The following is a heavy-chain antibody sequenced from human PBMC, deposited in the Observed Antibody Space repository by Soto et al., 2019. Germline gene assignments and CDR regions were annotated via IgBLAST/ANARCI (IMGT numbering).Heavy chain of an antibody. Sequence: QVQLVQSGAEVRKPGSSVRISCTASGDTLSYSAIGWLRQAPGQGLEWMGGITPSFGSPVYARKFQGRVTIAADHMILNNLISDDTAMYFCATYYTAVAYFENWGQGTLVNVSS. CDR1: GDTLSYSA. CDR2: ITPSFGSP. V-gene: IGHV1-69*01. D-gene: IGHD5-18*01. J-gene: IGHJ4*02. CDR3: ATYYTAVAYFEN.